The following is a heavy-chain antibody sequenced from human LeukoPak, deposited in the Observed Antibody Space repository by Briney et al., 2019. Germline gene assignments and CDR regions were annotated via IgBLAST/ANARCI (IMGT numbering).Heavy chain of an antibody. CDR1: GGTFSSYA. CDR2: IIPIFGTA. J-gene: IGHJ4*02. CDR3: ARDPWAGIAAAGTGGYYFDY. D-gene: IGHD6-13*01. V-gene: IGHV1-69*13. Sequence: SVKVSCKASGGTFSSYAISWVRQAPGQGLEWMEGIIPIFGTANYAQKFQGRVTITADESTSTAYMELSSLRSEDTAVYYCARDPWAGIAAAGTGGYYFDYWGQGTLVTVSS.